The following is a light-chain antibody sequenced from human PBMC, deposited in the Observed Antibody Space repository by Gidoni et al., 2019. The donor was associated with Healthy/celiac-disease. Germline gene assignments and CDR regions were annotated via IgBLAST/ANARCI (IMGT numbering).Light chain of an antibody. CDR2: GAS. J-gene: IGKJ1*01. Sequence: DIVMTQSPATLSVSPGERATLSCRASQSVSSNLPWYQQKPGQAPRLLIYGASNRATGIPARFSGSGSGTVFTLTISSLQSEDFAVYYCQQYNNWPWTFGQGTKVEIK. CDR1: QSVSSN. CDR3: QQYNNWPWT. V-gene: IGKV3-15*01.